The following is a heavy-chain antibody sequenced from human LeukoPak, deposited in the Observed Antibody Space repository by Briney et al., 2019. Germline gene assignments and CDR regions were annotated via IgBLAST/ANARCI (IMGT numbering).Heavy chain of an antibody. CDR3: AKDQYCTSTSCYVGY. D-gene: IGHD2-2*01. CDR1: GFTFSNYA. J-gene: IGHJ4*02. V-gene: IGHV3-23*01. Sequence: GGSLRLSCAGSGFTFSNYAMSWVRQAPGKGLEWVSGINVSGGSTFYADSVRGRFTISRDNSKNTLYLQMNSLRAEDTAVYYCAKDQYCTSTSCYVGYWGQGTLVTVSS. CDR2: INVSGGST.